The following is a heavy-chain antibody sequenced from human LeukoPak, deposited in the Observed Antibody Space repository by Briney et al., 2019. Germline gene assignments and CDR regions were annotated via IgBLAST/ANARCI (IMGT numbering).Heavy chain of an antibody. CDR2: IKGDGNT. V-gene: IGHV3-74*01. CDR1: GFTFSIYW. Sequence: PGGSLRLSCAASGFTFSIYWMHWVRQAPGKGLVWVSRIKGDGNTNYADSVKGRFTISRDNAKNTVSLQMNSLRAEDTGVYYCARAPSEIGGYYPEYFRHWGQGTLVTVSS. D-gene: IGHD3-22*01. CDR3: ARAPSEIGGYYPEYFRH. J-gene: IGHJ1*01.